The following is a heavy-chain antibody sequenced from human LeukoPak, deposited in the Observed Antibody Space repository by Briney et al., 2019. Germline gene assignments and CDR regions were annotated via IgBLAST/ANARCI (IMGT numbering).Heavy chain of an antibody. J-gene: IGHJ4*02. V-gene: IGHV3-23*03. Sequence: GGSLRLSCAASGFTFSSYAMSWVRQAPGKGLEWVSVTYSNGRTYYADSVKGRFTISRDNAKNSLYPQMNSLRAEDTAVYYCARDHFYVWGSYRYIFDFWGQGTLVTVSS. CDR1: GFTFSSYA. D-gene: IGHD3-16*02. CDR3: ARDHFYVWGSYRYIFDF. CDR2: TYSNGRT.